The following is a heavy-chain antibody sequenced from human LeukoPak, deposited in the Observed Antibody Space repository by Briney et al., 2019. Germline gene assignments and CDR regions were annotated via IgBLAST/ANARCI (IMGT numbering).Heavy chain of an antibody. CDR2: IIPILGIA. D-gene: IGHD3-16*01. CDR3: ARIGRWGTQVDY. CDR1: GGTFSSYT. J-gene: IGHJ4*02. Sequence: VASVKVSCKASGGTFSSYTISWVRQAPGQGLEWMGRIIPILGIANYAQKFQGRVTITADKSTSTAYMELSSLRSEDSAVYYCARIGRWGTQVDYWGQGTLVTVSS. V-gene: IGHV1-69*02.